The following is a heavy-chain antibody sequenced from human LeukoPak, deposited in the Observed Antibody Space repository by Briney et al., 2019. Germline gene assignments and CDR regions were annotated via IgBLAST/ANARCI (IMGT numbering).Heavy chain of an antibody. Sequence: SETLSLTCTVSGGSISSHYWSWIRQPPGRGLEWIGFIYYSGSTNYNPSLKSRVTISVDTSKNQFSLKLSSVTAVDTAVYYCARERTGTVDYWGQGTLVTVSS. J-gene: IGHJ4*02. CDR1: GGSISSHY. CDR2: IYYSGST. CDR3: ARERTGTVDY. D-gene: IGHD3-10*01. V-gene: IGHV4-59*11.